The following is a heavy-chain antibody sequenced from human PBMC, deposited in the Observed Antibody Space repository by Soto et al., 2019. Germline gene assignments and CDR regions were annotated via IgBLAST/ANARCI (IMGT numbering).Heavy chain of an antibody. CDR2: IGGSGASI. V-gene: IGHV3-23*01. CDR1: GFPFSAFA. D-gene: IGHD3-9*01. J-gene: IGHJ6*02. Sequence: GGSLRLSCATSGFPFSAFAMNWVRHAPGKGLEWVSGIGGSGASIYYADSVKGRFTISRDNSKNTVYLQMNSLRAEDTAFYYCARVLVRHYDWLSTYYYYYYTMDVWGQGTTVTVSS. CDR3: ARVLVRHYDWLSTYYYYYYTMDV.